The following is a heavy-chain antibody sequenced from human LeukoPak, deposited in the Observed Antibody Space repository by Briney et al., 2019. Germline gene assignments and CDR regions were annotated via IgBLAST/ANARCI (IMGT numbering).Heavy chain of an antibody. CDR3: ARERAAGAFDY. J-gene: IGHJ4*02. D-gene: IGHD6-13*01. CDR1: GFTFSSHW. Sequence: GGSLRLSCAASGFTFSSHWMTWVRQAPGKGLEWVSGISGSGGSTFYADSVRGRFSISRDNSKNTLYLQMNSLRAEDTAVYYCARERAAGAFDYWGQGTLVTVSS. V-gene: IGHV3-23*01. CDR2: ISGSGGST.